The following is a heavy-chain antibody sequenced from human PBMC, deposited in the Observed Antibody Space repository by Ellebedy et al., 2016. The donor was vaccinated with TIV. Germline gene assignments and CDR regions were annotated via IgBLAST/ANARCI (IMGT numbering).Heavy chain of an antibody. CDR3: ARDRPVGATTTDFDY. CDR1: GYTFTGYY. D-gene: IGHD1-26*01. J-gene: IGHJ4*02. CDR2: INPNSGGT. V-gene: IGHV1-2*02. Sequence: AASVKVSCKASGYTFTGYYLHWVRQAPGHGLEWMGWINPNSGGTIYAQKFQGRFTMTRDTSIRTAYMELSRLRSDDTAVYYCARDRPVGATTTDFDYWGQGTLVTVSS.